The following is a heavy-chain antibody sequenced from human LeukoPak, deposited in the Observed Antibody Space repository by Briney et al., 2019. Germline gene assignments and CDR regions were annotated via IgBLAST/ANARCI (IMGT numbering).Heavy chain of an antibody. J-gene: IGHJ4*02. Sequence: SVKVSCKASGGTFSSYAISWVRQAPGQGLEWMGRIIPIFGTANYAQKFQGRVTITTDESTSTAYMELSSLRSEDTAVYYCARDLSYCGGDCFRGGYDYWGQGTLVTVSS. CDR2: IIPIFGTA. D-gene: IGHD2-21*02. V-gene: IGHV1-69*05. CDR1: GGTFSSYA. CDR3: ARDLSYCGGDCFRGGYDY.